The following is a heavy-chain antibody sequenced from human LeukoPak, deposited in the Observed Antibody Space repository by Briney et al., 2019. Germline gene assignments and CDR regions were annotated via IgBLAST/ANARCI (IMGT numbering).Heavy chain of an antibody. CDR1: GFTFSSCT. Sequence: GGSLRLSCAASGFTFSSCTMTWVRQAPGKGLEWVSSIGSSSSYMYYADSVKGRFTISRDNAKNSLFLQMNSLRAEDTAVYYCARKPGNRDPTYYFDYWGQGTLVTVSS. CDR2: IGSSSSYM. J-gene: IGHJ4*02. V-gene: IGHV3-21*01. CDR3: ARKPGNRDPTYYFDY. D-gene: IGHD3-10*01.